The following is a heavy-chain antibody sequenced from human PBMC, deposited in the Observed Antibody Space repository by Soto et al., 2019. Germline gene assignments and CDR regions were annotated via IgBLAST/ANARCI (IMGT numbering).Heavy chain of an antibody. CDR3: AGDLGPFGVVTNYYYGMDV. V-gene: IGHV1-2*04. Sequence: ASVKVSCKASGYTFTGYYMHWVRQAPGQGLEWMGWINPNSGGTNYAQKFQGWVTMTRDTSISTAYMELSRLRSDDTAVYYCAGDLGPFGVVTNYYYGMDVWGQGTTVTVSS. D-gene: IGHD3-3*01. J-gene: IGHJ6*02. CDR2: INPNSGGT. CDR1: GYTFTGYY.